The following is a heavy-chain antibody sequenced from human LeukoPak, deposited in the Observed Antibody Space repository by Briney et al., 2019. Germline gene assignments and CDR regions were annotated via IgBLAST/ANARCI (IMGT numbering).Heavy chain of an antibody. D-gene: IGHD2-15*01. V-gene: IGHV4-39*02. CDR2: MYHSGST. Sequence: SETLSLTCTVSGGSISSSSYYWGWIRQPPGKGLEWIGAMYHSGSTYYNPSLKSRVTISVDTSKNHFSLKLSSMTAADTAVYYCASFYCSGGSCYQYYSYYYMDVWGKGTTVTISS. CDR3: ASFYCSGGSCYQYYSYYYMDV. CDR1: GGSISSSSYY. J-gene: IGHJ6*03.